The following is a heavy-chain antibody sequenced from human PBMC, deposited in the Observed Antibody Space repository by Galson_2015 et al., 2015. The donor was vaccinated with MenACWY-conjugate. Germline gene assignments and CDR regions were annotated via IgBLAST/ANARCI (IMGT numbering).Heavy chain of an antibody. CDR3: ARSSGWYAY. CDR2: IYHTGST. Sequence: SLRLSCAAFGFTFSSYRINWVRQPPGKGLEWIGEIYHTGSTNYNPSLNGRVTISIDKFKNQFSLELNSVTAADTAMYYCARSSGWYAYWGQGTLVTVSS. V-gene: IGHV4-4*02. J-gene: IGHJ4*02. CDR1: GFTFSSYR. D-gene: IGHD6-19*01.